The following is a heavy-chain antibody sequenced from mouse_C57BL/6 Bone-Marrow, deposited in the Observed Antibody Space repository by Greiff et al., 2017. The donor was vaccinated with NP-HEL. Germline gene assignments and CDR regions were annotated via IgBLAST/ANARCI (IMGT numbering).Heavy chain of an antibody. CDR3: ARGGGLRGNYFDY. CDR1: GFTFSDYG. J-gene: IGHJ2*01. D-gene: IGHD1-1*01. V-gene: IGHV5-17*01. Sequence: EVKVVESGGGLVKPGGSLKLSCAASGFTFSDYGMHWVRQAPEKGLEWVAYISSGSSTIYYADTVKGRSTISRDNAKNTLFMQMTSLRSEDTAMYYGARGGGLRGNYFDYWGQGTTLTVSS. CDR2: ISSGSSTI.